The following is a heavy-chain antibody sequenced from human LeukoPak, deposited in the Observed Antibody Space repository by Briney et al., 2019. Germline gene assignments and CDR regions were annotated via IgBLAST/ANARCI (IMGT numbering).Heavy chain of an antibody. V-gene: IGHV4-34*01. CDR2: INHSGST. D-gene: IGHD3-10*01. J-gene: IGHJ4*02. CDR1: GGSISSYY. CDR3: ARGRRSGLWFGERGRIYYFDY. Sequence: KPSETLSLTCTVSGGSISSYYWSWIRQPPGKGLEWIGEINHSGSTNYNPSLKSRVTISVDTSKNQFSLKLSSVTAADTAVYYCARGRRSGLWFGERGRIYYFDYWGQGTLVTVSS.